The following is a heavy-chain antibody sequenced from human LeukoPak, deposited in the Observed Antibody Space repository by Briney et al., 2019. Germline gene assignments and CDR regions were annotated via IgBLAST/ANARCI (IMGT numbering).Heavy chain of an antibody. V-gene: IGHV3-30*18. J-gene: IGHJ4*02. CDR3: AKDLGY. CDR2: ISYDGSNK. Sequence: GGSLRLSCAASGFTFSSYGMHWVRQAPGKGLEWVAVISYDGSNKYYADSVKGRFTISRDNSKNTLYLQMNSLRAEDTAVYYCAKDLGYWGQGTLVTVSS. CDR1: GFTFSSYG.